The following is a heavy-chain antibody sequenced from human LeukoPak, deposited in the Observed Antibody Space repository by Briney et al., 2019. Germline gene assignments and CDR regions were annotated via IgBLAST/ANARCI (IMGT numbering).Heavy chain of an antibody. CDR2: IIHTGLT. Sequence: SETLSLTCAVYGGSFSDYSWSWIRQPPGKGLEWIGEIIHTGLTTYNPSLKSRVTISVDTSKNQFSLRLTSVTAADTALYYCATNQGGGNWGQGTLVTVSS. CDR3: ATNQGGGN. V-gene: IGHV4-34*12. J-gene: IGHJ4*02. CDR1: GGSFSDYS. D-gene: IGHD1-14*01.